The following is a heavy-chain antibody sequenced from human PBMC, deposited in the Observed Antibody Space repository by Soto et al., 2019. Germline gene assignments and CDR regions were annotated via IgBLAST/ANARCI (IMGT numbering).Heavy chain of an antibody. D-gene: IGHD3-16*01. CDR2: INYSGNT. CDR1: GGSFSGCY. V-gene: IGHV4-34*01. CDR3: ARRWGPAFDY. J-gene: IGHJ4*02. Sequence: SETLSLTCAVYGGSFSGCYWSWIRQPPGKGLEWIGEINYSGNTNYNPSLKSRVTISVDTSKNQFSLKLSSVTAADTAVYYCARRWGPAFDYWGQGTLVTVSS.